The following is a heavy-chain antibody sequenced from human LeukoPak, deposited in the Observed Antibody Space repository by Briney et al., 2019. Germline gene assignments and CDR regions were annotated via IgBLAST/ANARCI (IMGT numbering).Heavy chain of an antibody. CDR2: MNPNSGNT. J-gene: IGHJ4*02. D-gene: IGHD6-19*01. Sequence: ASVKVSCKASGYTFTSYDINWVRQATGQGLEWMGWMNPNSGNTGYAQKFQGRVTMTRNTSISTAYMELSSLRSVDTAVYYCARTSKGSGWYYFDYWGQGTLVTVSS. CDR3: ARTSKGSGWYYFDY. V-gene: IGHV1-8*01. CDR1: GYTFTSYD.